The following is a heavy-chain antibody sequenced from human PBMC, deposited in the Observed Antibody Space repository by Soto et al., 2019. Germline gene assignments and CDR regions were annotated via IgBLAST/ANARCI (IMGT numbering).Heavy chain of an antibody. D-gene: IGHD3-10*01. CDR3: VILWFGELPELDY. Sequence: SETLSLTCTVSGGSISSSSYYWGWIRQPPGKGLEWIGSIYYSGSTYYNPSLKSRVTISVDTSKNQFSLKLSSVTAADTAVYYCVILWFGELPELDYWGQGTLVTVSS. CDR1: GGSISSSSYY. J-gene: IGHJ4*02. V-gene: IGHV4-39*01. CDR2: IYYSGST.